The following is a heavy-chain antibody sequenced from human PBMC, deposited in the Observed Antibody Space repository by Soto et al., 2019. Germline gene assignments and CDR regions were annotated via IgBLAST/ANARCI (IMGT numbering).Heavy chain of an antibody. J-gene: IGHJ4*02. Sequence: PSETLSLTCSVSGGSMSEYFWSWIRQSPGKGLEWIGYIYYLGSTDYNPSLKSRVTISVDTSKRQFSLRLTSVTAADTAVYSCARDGYDGSGSPYPAYWGPGTQVTVS. V-gene: IGHV4-59*01. D-gene: IGHD3-10*01. CDR1: GGSMSEYF. CDR2: IYYLGST. CDR3: ARDGYDGSGSPYPAY.